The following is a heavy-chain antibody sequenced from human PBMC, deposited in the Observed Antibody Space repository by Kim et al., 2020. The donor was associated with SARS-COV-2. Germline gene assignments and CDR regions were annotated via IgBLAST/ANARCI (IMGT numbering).Heavy chain of an antibody. J-gene: IGHJ4*02. V-gene: IGHV3-21*01. CDR2: ISSSSSYT. CDR3: ARDRGRGWIQRVY. CDR1: GFTFSSYG. D-gene: IGHD5-18*01. Sequence: GGSLRLSCAASGFTFSSYGMNWVRQAPGKGLEWVSSISSSSSYTYYADSVKGRFTISRDNAKNSLYLQMNSLRAEDTAVYYCARDRGRGWIQRVYSGQGT.